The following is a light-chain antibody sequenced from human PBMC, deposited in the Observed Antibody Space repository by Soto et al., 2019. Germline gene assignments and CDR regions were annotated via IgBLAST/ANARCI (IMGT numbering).Light chain of an antibody. CDR1: SSDVGGYNY. Sequence: QSALTQPASVSGSPGQSITISCTGTSSDVGGYNYVSWYQQHPGKAPKLMIYDVSKRPSGVSNRFSGSKSGNTASLTISGLQAEYEADYYGSSYTSSSTSVFGPGT. CDR3: SSYTSSSTSV. J-gene: IGLJ1*01. CDR2: DVS. V-gene: IGLV2-14*01.